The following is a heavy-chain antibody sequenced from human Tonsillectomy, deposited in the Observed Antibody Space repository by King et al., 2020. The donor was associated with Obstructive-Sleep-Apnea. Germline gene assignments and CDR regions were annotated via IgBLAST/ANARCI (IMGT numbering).Heavy chain of an antibody. D-gene: IGHD4-17*01. Sequence: QLQESGPGLVKPSETLSLTCTVSGYSISSGYYWGWIRQPPGKGLEWIGSIYHSGSTYYNPSLKSRVTISVDTSKNQFSLKLSSVTAADTAVYYCARDSASGDYGGFDPWGQGTLVTVSS. CDR1: GYSISSGYY. V-gene: IGHV4-38-2*02. CDR2: IYHSGST. CDR3: ARDSASGDYGGFDP. J-gene: IGHJ5*02.